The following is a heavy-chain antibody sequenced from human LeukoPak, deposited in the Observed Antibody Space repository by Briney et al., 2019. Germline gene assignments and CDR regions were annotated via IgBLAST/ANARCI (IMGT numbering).Heavy chain of an antibody. V-gene: IGHV4-59*11. CDR3: AKAQAPPGKVGLGQYYMDV. CDR1: GASISSHF. CDR2: IYYTGTT. D-gene: IGHD6-13*01. Sequence: SETLSLTCTVSGASISSHFWTWVRQPPGKGLELIGYIYYTGTTKYNPSLKNRVTMSVDTSKNQFSLKLSSVSAADTADYYCAKAQAPPGKVGLGQYYMDVWGKGTTVTVSS. J-gene: IGHJ6*03.